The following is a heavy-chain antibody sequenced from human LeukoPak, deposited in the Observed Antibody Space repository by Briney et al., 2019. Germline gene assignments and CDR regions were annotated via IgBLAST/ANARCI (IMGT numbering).Heavy chain of an antibody. J-gene: IGHJ6*03. CDR3: ARLIVLRYFDWLLEEYMDV. CDR1: GGSISSSSYY. V-gene: IGHV4-39*01. D-gene: IGHD3-9*01. Sequence: SETLSLTCTVSGGSISSSSYYWGWIRQPPGKGLEWIGSIYYSGSTYYNPSLKSRVTISVDTSKNQFSLKLSSVTAADTALYYCARLIVLRYFDWLLEEYMDVWGKGTTVTVSS. CDR2: IYYSGST.